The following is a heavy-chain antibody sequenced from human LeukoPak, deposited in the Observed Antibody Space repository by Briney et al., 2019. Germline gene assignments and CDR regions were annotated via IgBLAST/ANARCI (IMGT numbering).Heavy chain of an antibody. V-gene: IGHV3-7*01. D-gene: IGHD5/OR15-5a*01. CDR2: IKQDGSVK. CDR1: GFTFSTYW. CDR3: ARDPESSAFDL. J-gene: IGHJ4*02. Sequence: GGSLRLSCAASGFTFSTYWMSWVRQTPEKGREFVANIKQDGSVKNYMASLKGRSTISRDNARESLCLEINSLRADDTAVYYCARDPESSAFDLWGQGALVTVSS.